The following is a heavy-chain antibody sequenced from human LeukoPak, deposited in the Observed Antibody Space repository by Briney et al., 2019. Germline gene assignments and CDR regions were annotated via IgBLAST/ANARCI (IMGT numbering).Heavy chain of an antibody. CDR2: IKQDGSEK. J-gene: IGHJ4*02. CDR3: AKMPPRYSYGSDYFDY. Sequence: PGGSLRLSCAASGFTFSDYYMGWVRQAPGKGLEWVANIKQDGSEKYYVDSVKGRFTISRDNAKNSLYLQMNSLRAEDTAVYYCAKMPPRYSYGSDYFDYWGQGTLVTVSS. CDR1: GFTFSDYY. V-gene: IGHV3-7*03. D-gene: IGHD5-18*01.